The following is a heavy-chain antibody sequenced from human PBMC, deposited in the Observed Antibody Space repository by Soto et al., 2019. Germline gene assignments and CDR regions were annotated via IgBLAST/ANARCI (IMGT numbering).Heavy chain of an antibody. V-gene: IGHV3-30-3*01. Sequence: PGGSLRLSCAASGFTFSSYAMHWVRQAPGKGLEWVAVISYDGSNKYYADSVKGRFTISRDNSKNTLYLQMNSLRAEDTAGYYCARVDSSGYYFGGYGVDVWGQGTTVTVSS. J-gene: IGHJ6*01. CDR1: GFTFSSYA. CDR3: ARVDSSGYYFGGYGVDV. CDR2: ISYDGSNK. D-gene: IGHD3-22*01.